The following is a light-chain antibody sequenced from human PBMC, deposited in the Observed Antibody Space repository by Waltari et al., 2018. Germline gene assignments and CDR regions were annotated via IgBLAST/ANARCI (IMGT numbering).Light chain of an antibody. CDR2: EVS. CDR1: SSDVGVHNS. V-gene: IGLV2-14*01. Sequence: QSALTQPASVSGSPGQSIAISCTGTSSDVGVHNSVSWHQQHPGKAPKLMIYEVSNRPSGVSNRFSGSKSGNTASLTISGLQAEDEADYYCCSYTSNSFSYVFGTGTKVTVL. CDR3: CSYTSNSFSYV. J-gene: IGLJ1*01.